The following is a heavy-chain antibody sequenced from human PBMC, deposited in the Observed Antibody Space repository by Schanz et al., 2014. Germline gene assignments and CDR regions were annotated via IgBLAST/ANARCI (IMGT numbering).Heavy chain of an antibody. CDR2: INSVGSNT. J-gene: IGHJ5*02. CDR1: GFTFSSHW. D-gene: IGHD6-13*01. Sequence: EVQLVQSGGGLVQPGGSLRLSCAASGFTFSSHWMHWVRQDPGKGLVWVARINSVGSNTDYADSVTGRFTISRDNSKNTLYLQMNSPRAEDTAVYYCATASSPVREAGAGSSFHLWGQGTLVTVSP. V-gene: IGHV3-74*01. CDR3: ATASSPVREAGAGSSFHL.